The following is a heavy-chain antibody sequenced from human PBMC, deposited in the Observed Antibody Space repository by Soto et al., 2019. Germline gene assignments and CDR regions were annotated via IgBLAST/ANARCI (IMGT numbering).Heavy chain of an antibody. CDR3: ARPRSMSSSGFDI. CDR2: ISPDGSVT. V-gene: IGHV3-74*01. CDR1: GYTFSRHW. Sequence: EVQLVESGGGLVQPGGSLRLSCAASGYTFSRHWIHWVRQAPGQGPVGVSRISPDGSVTDYADFVAGRFTISRDNAKNTLYWKMSRLRAEDTAVYYGARPRSMSSSGFDIWGQGTMVIVSS. J-gene: IGHJ3*02. D-gene: IGHD1-26*01.